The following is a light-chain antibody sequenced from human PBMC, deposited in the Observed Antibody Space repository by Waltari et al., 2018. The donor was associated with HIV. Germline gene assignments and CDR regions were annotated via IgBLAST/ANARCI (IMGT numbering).Light chain of an antibody. CDR2: GNT. V-gene: IGLV1-40*01. CDR3: SSYTSSSTLRV. J-gene: IGLJ3*02. Sequence: HSVLTQPPSVSGAPGQRVTISCTGNNSNIGAGSDVPWYQQPPGKAPKTLIFGNTNRPSGVPARFSGSKSGNTASLTISGLQAEDEADYYCSSYTSSSTLRVFGGGTKLTVL. CDR1: NSNIGAGSD.